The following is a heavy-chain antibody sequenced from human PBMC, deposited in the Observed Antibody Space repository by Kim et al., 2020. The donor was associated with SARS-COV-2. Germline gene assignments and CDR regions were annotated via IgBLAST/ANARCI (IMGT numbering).Heavy chain of an antibody. CDR2: INVGNGNT. Sequence: ASVKVSCKASGYDFTSYAIHWVRQAPGQSLEWMGWINVGNGNTKYALKFQGRVLITRYTSARIAYMELSSLTSEDTAVYYCAREGSGFDFWSGTPDYWGQGTLVTVSS. CDR1: GYDFTSYA. J-gene: IGHJ4*02. D-gene: IGHD3-3*01. V-gene: IGHV1-3*01. CDR3: AREGSGFDFWSGTPDY.